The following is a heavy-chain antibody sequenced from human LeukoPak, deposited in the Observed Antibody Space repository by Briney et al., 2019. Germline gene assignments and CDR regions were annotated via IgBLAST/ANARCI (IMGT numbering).Heavy chain of an antibody. CDR2: IYYSGST. CDR3: ARSTQWLVPLSI. J-gene: IGHJ4*02. Sequence: SETLSLTCSVSGGSMNNYYWIWIRQPPGKGLEWIGSIYYSGSTYYNPSLKSRVTISVDTSKNQFSLKLSSVTAADTAVYYCARSTQWLVPLSIWGQGTLVTVSS. D-gene: IGHD6-19*01. V-gene: IGHV4-59*05. CDR1: GGSMNNYY.